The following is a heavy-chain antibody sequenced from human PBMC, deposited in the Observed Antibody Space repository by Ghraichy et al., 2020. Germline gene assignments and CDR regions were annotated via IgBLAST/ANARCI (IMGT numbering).Heavy chain of an antibody. CDR1: GGSFSGYY. Sequence: SETLSLTCAVYGGSFSGYYWSWIRHPPGKGLEWIGEINHSGSTNYNPSLKSRVTVSVDTSMNQFSLKLSSVTAADTAVYYCARGPHNYGMDVWGQGTTVTVSS. J-gene: IGHJ6*02. CDR3: ARGPHNYGMDV. CDR2: INHSGST. V-gene: IGHV4-34*01.